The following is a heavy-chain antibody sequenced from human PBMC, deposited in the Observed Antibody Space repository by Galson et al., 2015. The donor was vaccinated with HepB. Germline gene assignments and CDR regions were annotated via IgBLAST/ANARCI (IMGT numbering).Heavy chain of an antibody. CDR3: ARGGKELRYFDWLFGDGMDV. Sequence: SLRLSCAASGFTFSSYWMSWVRQAPGKGLEWVANIKQDGSEKYYVDSVKGRFTISRDNAKNSLYLQMNSLRAEDTAVYYCARGGKELRYFDWLFGDGMDVWGQGTTVTVSS. CDR2: IKQDGSEK. D-gene: IGHD3-9*01. V-gene: IGHV3-7*03. J-gene: IGHJ6*02. CDR1: GFTFSSYW.